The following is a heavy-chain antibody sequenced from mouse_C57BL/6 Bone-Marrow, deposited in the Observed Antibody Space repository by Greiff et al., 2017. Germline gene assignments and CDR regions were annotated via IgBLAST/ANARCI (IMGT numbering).Heavy chain of an antibody. CDR3: ARCGKFITTVVGAMDY. J-gene: IGHJ4*01. Sequence: QVQLQQPGAELVKPGASVKLSCKASGYTFTSYWMQWVKQRPGQGLEWIGEIDPSDSYTNYNQKFKGKATLTVDTSSSTAYRQLSSLTSEESAVYYCARCGKFITTVVGAMDYWGQGTSVTVSS. V-gene: IGHV1-50*01. CDR1: GYTFTSYW. CDR2: IDPSDSYT. D-gene: IGHD1-1*01.